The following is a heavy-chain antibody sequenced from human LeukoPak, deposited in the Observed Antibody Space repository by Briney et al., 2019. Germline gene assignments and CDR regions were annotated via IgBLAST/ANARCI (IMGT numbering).Heavy chain of an antibody. Sequence: GESLKISCKGSGYSFISYWIGWVRQMPGKGLEWMGIIYPGDSDTRYSPSFQGQVTISADKSISTAYLQWSSLKASDTAMYYCARRPDDFDCSSSSCPFDYWGQGTLVTVSS. CDR2: IYPGDSDT. J-gene: IGHJ4*02. D-gene: IGHD2-2*01. CDR3: ARRPDDFDCSSSSCPFDY. V-gene: IGHV5-51*01. CDR1: GYSFISYW.